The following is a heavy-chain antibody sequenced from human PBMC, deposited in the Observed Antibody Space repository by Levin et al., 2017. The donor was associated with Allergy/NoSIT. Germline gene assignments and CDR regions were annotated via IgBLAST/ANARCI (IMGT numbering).Heavy chain of an antibody. Sequence: SQTLSLTCTVSGGSISSSSYYWGWIRQPPGKGLEWIATIYYSGSTYYNPSLKSRVTISVDTSKNQFSLKLSSVTAADTAVYYCASLNYYGSGRYHYYFDYWGQGTLVTVSS. CDR3: ASLNYYGSGRYHYYFDY. D-gene: IGHD3-10*01. CDR1: GGSISSSSYY. J-gene: IGHJ4*02. CDR2: IYYSGST. V-gene: IGHV4-39*07.